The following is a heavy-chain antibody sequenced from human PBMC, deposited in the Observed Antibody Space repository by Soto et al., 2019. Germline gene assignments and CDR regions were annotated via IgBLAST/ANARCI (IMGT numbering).Heavy chain of an antibody. CDR2: IWYNGVNK. V-gene: IGHV3-33*01. CDR3: ARDRSDGSGSYYPYQ. CDR1: GFTFSAYG. Sequence: QVQLVESGGGVVQPGGSLRLSCAASGFTFSAYGMHWVRQVPGKGLEWVAVIWYNGVNKYYVESVKGRFTISRDNSKNTLYLQMNSLRVVDTAVYYCARDRSDGSGSYYPYQWGQGTLVTVSS. J-gene: IGHJ4*02. D-gene: IGHD3-10*01.